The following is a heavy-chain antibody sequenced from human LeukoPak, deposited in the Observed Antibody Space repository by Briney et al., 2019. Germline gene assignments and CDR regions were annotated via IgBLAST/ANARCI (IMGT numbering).Heavy chain of an antibody. J-gene: IGHJ4*02. CDR3: AREWQGGIAAAGTRTEGDY. CDR1: GFSVSGYW. CDR2: IKQDGSEK. D-gene: IGHD6-13*01. Sequence: QAGGSLRLSCAVSGFSVSGYWMTWVRQAPGKGLEWVANIKQDGSEKNYVDSVKGRFTISRDNAENSLFLQMNSLRVEGTAVYYYAREWQGGIAAAGTRTEGDYWGQGTLVAVSS. V-gene: IGHV3-7*01.